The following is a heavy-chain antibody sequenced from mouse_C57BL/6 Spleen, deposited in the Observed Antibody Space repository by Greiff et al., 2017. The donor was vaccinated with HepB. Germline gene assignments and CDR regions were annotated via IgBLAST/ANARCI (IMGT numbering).Heavy chain of an antibody. V-gene: IGHV1-59*01. CDR2: IDPSDSYT. Sequence: QVQLKQPGAELVRPGTSAKLSCKASGYTFTSYWMHWVKQRPGQGLEWIGVIDPSDSYTNYNQKFKGKATLTVDTSSSTAYMQLSILTSEDSAVYYCARRNWGWYFDVWGTGTTVTVSS. J-gene: IGHJ1*03. CDR1: GYTFTSYW. D-gene: IGHD4-1*01. CDR3: ARRNWGWYFDV.